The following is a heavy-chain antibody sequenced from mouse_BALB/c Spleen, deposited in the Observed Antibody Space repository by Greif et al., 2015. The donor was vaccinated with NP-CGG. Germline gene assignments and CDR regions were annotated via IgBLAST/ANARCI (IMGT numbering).Heavy chain of an antibody. V-gene: IGHV5-12-1*01. CDR2: ISSGGGST. J-gene: IGHJ3*01. CDR1: GFAFSSYD. Sequence: EVKVVESGGGLVKPGGSLKLSCAASGFAFSSYDMSWVRQTPEKRLEWVAYISSGGGSTYYPDTVKGRFTISRDNAKNTLYLQMSSLKSEDTAMYYCARHGKWFAYWGQGTLVTVSA. D-gene: IGHD4-1*01. CDR3: ARHGKWFAY.